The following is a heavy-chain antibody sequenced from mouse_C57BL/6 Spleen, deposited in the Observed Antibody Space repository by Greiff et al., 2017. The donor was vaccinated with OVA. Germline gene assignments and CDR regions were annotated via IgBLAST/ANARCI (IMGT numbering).Heavy chain of an antibody. J-gene: IGHJ4*01. Sequence: EVQLQQPGPELVKPGASVKISCKASGYTFTDYYMNWVKQSHGQSLEWIGDINPNNGGTSYNQKFKGKATLTVDKSSSTAYMELRSLTSEDSAVYYCAREYGGAMDYWGQGTSVTVSS. CDR1: GYTFTDYY. D-gene: IGHD1-2*01. V-gene: IGHV1-26*01. CDR2: INPNNGGT. CDR3: AREYGGAMDY.